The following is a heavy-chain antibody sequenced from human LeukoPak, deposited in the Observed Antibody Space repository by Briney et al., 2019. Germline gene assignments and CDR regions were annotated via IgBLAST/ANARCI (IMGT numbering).Heavy chain of an antibody. CDR2: IYYSGST. CDR1: GDSISSSSSY. V-gene: IGHV4-39*07. D-gene: IGHD2-2*01. CDR3: ARLIVVVPAAVFDY. J-gene: IGHJ4*02. Sequence: SETLSLTCTVSGDSISSSSSYWGWIRQPPGEGLEWIGSIYYSGSTYYNTSLKSRVTISVDTSKNQFSLKLSSVTAADTAVYYCARLIVVVPAAVFDYWGQGTLVTVSS.